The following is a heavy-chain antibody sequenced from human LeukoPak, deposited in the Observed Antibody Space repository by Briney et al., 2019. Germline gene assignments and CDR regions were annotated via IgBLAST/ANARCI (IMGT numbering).Heavy chain of an antibody. CDR1: GGSISSGSYY. J-gene: IGHJ4*02. CDR3: ARRITIFGVASEGFDY. Sequence: PSETLSLTCTVSGGSISSGSYYWSWIRQPAGKGLEWIGRIYTSGSTNYNPSLKSRVTISVDTSKNQFSLKLSSVTAADTAVYYCARRITIFGVASEGFDYWGQGTLVTVSS. V-gene: IGHV4-61*02. D-gene: IGHD3-3*01. CDR2: IYTSGST.